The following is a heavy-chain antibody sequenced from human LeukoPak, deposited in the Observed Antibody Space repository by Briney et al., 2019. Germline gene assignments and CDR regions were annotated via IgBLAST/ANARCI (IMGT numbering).Heavy chain of an antibody. CDR1: GGSISSGGYH. V-gene: IGHV4-31*03. Sequence: SETLSLTCTVSGGSISSGGYHWSWIRQHPGKGLEWIGYIYYSGGTYYNPSLKSRVTISVDTSKNQFSLKLSSVTAADTAVYYCARVRRVAQGWSDYWGQGTLVTVSS. J-gene: IGHJ4*02. CDR2: IYYSGGT. CDR3: ARVRRVAQGWSDY. D-gene: IGHD6-19*01.